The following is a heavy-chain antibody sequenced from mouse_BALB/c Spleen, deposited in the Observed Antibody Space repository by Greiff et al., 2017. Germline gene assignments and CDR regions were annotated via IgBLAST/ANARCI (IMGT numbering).Heavy chain of an antibody. D-gene: IGHD2-1*01. J-gene: IGHJ4*01. Sequence: EVQLVESGGGLVKPGGSLKLSCAASGFAFSSYDMSWVRQTPEKRLEWVAYISSGGGSTYYPDTVKGRFTISRDNAKNTLYLQISSLKSEDTAMYYCARRAPYGTYAMDYWGQGTSVTVSS. CDR3: ARRAPYGTYAMDY. CDR2: ISSGGGST. V-gene: IGHV5-12-1*01. CDR1: GFAFSSYD.